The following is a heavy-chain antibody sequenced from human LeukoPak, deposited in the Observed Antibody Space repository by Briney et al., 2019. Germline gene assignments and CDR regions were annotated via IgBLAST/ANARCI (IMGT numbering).Heavy chain of an antibody. CDR1: GITFSNYA. J-gene: IGHJ4*02. D-gene: IGHD3-10*01. V-gene: IGHV3-30*09. Sequence: HPGGSLRLSCAASGITFSNYAMHRVRQAPGKGLEWVAVISYDGNNKYHADSVKGRFAISRDNSKNTLYLQMNSLRTEDTAVYSCARGGDYGSGSFRWRHFDYWGQGTLVTVSS. CDR2: ISYDGNNK. CDR3: ARGGDYGSGSFRWRHFDY.